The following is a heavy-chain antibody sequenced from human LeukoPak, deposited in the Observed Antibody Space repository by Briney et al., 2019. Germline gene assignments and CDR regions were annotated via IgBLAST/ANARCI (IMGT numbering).Heavy chain of an antibody. Sequence: SETLSLTCTVSGGSISSYYWSWIRQPPGKGLEWIGYIYYSGSTNYNPSLKSRVTISVDTSKNQFSLKLSSVTAADTAVYYCAEGDVNWNYVDAFDIWGQGTMVTVSS. V-gene: IGHV4-59*08. J-gene: IGHJ3*02. CDR2: IYYSGST. D-gene: IGHD1-7*01. CDR1: GGSISSYY. CDR3: AEGDVNWNYVDAFDI.